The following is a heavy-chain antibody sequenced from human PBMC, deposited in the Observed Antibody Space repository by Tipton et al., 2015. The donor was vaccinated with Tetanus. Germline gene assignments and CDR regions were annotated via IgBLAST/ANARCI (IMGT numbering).Heavy chain of an antibody. CDR1: GYTFTNYG. CDR3: ARLVRQGLVPEDY. Sequence: QSGPEVKKPGASVKVSCKASGYTFTNYGINWVRQAPGQGLEWMGWNSGYNGNTNYAQKLQGRVTMTTDTSTNTAYMELRSLRSDDTAVYYCARLVRQGLVPEDYWGQGTLVTVSS. CDR2: NSGYNGNT. J-gene: IGHJ4*02. V-gene: IGHV1-18*01. D-gene: IGHD6-19*01.